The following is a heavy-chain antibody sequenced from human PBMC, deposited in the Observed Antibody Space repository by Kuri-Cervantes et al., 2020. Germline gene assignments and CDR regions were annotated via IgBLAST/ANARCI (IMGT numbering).Heavy chain of an antibody. CDR1: GGSISSGGYY. Sequence: SCTVSGGSISSGGYYWSWIRQHPGKGLEWIGYIYYSGSTYYNPSLKSRVTISVDTSKNQFSLKLSSVTAADTAVYCCARGGTIWHYWGQGTLVTVSS. V-gene: IGHV4-31*02. J-gene: IGHJ4*02. CDR2: IYYSGST. CDR3: ARGGTIWHY. D-gene: IGHD1-26*01.